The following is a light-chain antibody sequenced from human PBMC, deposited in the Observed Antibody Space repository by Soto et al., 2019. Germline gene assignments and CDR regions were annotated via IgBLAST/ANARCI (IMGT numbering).Light chain of an antibody. CDR3: CSYAGSPRYV. V-gene: IGLV2-11*01. Sequence: QSALTQPRSVSGSPGQSVTISCTGTSSDVGGYNYVSWYQQHPGKAPKVMIYDVSERPSGVPDRFSGSQSGNTASLTTSGLQAEDDADYYCCSYAGSPRYVFGTGTKVTVL. J-gene: IGLJ1*01. CDR1: SSDVGGYNY. CDR2: DVS.